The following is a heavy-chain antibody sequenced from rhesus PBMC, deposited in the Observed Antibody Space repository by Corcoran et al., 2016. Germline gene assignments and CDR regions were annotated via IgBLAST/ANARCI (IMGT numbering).Heavy chain of an antibody. CDR3: VRNRGWGVTDY. CDR2: ISCSGKST. Sequence: QVQLPESGPGLVKPSETLSLPCAVSGYSIRSGSFWDWIRPAQGKGLEYIGYISCSGKSTYYNPTLKSRLTFSKDTSKNQFARKLTSVTAADTAVYECVRNRGWGVTDYWGQGILVTVSS. J-gene: IGHJ4*01. V-gene: IGHV4-99*01. CDR1: GYSIRSGSF. D-gene: IGHD3-34*01.